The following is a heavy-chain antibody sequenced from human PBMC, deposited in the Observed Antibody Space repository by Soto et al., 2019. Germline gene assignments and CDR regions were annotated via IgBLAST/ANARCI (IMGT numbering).Heavy chain of an antibody. CDR3: ARLGFEYDTLTAYYNVHHYYGLDV. J-gene: IGHJ6*02. V-gene: IGHV5-51*01. CDR2: IYPGDSDT. D-gene: IGHD3-9*01. Sequence: GESLKSSCQGSGYSFIDYWIGWVRQEPGKGLEWMGVIYPGDSDTRYSPSFQGQVTISADKSISTAYLRWSSLKASDTAMYYCARLGFEYDTLTAYYNVHHYYGLDVWGQGTSVTV. CDR1: GYSFIDYW.